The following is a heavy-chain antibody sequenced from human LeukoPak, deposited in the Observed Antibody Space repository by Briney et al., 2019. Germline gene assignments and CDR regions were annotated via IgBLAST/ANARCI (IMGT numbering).Heavy chain of an antibody. CDR3: ARGQDIVVVPPQNNWFDP. V-gene: IGHV4-39*07. Sequence: PSETLSLTCTVSGGSTSSSSYYWGWIRQPPGKGLEWIGSIYYSGSTYYNPSLKSRVTISVDTSKNQFSLKLSSVTAADTAVYYCARGQDIVVVPPQNNWFDPWGQGTLVTVSS. CDR1: GGSTSSSSYY. CDR2: IYYSGST. D-gene: IGHD2-2*01. J-gene: IGHJ5*02.